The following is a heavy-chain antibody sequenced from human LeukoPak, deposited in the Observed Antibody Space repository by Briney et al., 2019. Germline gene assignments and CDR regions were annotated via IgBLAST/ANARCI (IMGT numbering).Heavy chain of an antibody. CDR1: GGSISSSSYY. CDR3: ARDVFSGSYYQS. CDR2: IYYSGST. J-gene: IGHJ4*02. D-gene: IGHD1-26*01. Sequence: SETLSLTCTVSGGSISSSSYYWGWIRQPPGKGLEWIGSIYYSGSTYYNPSLKSRVTISVDTSKNQFSLKLSSVTAADTAVYYCARDVFSGSYYQSWGQGTLVTVSS. V-gene: IGHV4-39*07.